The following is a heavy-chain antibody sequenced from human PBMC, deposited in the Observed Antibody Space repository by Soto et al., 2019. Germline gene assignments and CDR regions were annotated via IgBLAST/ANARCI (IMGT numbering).Heavy chain of an antibody. CDR1: GGTFSSYA. J-gene: IGHJ3*02. CDR3: ARDRDGTDGAVFDI. D-gene: IGHD3-10*01. Sequence: ASVKVSCKASGGTFSSYAISWVRQAPGQGLEWMGGIIPIFGTANYAQKFQGRVTITADESTSTAYLELSSLRFEDTAVYYCARDRDGTDGAVFDIWGQGTMVTVSS. CDR2: IIPIFGTA. V-gene: IGHV1-69*13.